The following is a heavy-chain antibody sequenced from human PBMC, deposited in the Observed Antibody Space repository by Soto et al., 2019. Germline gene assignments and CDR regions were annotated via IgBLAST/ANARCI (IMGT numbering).Heavy chain of an antibody. CDR1: GYTFTSYD. CDR2: MNPNSGNT. V-gene: IGHV1-8*01. D-gene: IGHD3-10*01. CDR3: ARGRKCMARGVIKRSYYLAA. J-gene: IGHJ4*02. Sequence: QVQLVQSGAEVKKPGASVKVSCKASGYTFTSYDINWVRQATGQGLEWMGWMNPNSGNTGYAQKLQGRVTMTRNTSISTAYMELSSLRSEDTAVYYCARGRKCMARGVIKRSYYLAAWGQGTLVTVSS.